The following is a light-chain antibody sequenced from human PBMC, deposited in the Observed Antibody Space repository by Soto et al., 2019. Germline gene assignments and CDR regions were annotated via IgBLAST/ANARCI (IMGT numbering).Light chain of an antibody. V-gene: IGKV3-11*01. J-gene: IGKJ2*01. CDR1: QSVISD. Sequence: EIVLTQSPATLSLSPGERATLSCRASQSVISDLAWYQQKPGQAPRLLIYDASNRATGIPARFSGSGSGADFTLTISSREPEDFAVYYCQQRSNWPPYTCGQGTKLEIK. CDR2: DAS. CDR3: QQRSNWPPYT.